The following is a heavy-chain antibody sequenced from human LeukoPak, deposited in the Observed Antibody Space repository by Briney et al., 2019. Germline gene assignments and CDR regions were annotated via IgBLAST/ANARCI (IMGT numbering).Heavy chain of an antibody. Sequence: GGSLGLSCAASGFTFSIAWMSWVRQAPGKGLEWVGRIKSRGDGETRDYAAPVKDRFIISRDDSKNTLYLQMNSLRTEDTAIYYCAAVGEWLSNAFNTWGQGTMVTVSA. J-gene: IGHJ3*02. D-gene: IGHD3-3*01. CDR2: IKSRGDGETR. CDR3: AAVGEWLSNAFNT. V-gene: IGHV3-15*01. CDR1: GFTFSIAW.